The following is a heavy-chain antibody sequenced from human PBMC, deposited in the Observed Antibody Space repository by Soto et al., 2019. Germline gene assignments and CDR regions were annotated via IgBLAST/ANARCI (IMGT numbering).Heavy chain of an antibody. CDR1: GFTFSSYG. D-gene: IGHD3-3*01. J-gene: IGHJ4*02. CDR2: IWYDGSNK. CDR3: ARDGVYYDFWSGPRYYFDY. Sequence: QVQLVESGGGVVQPGRSLRLSCAASGFTFSSYGMHWVRQAPGKGLEWGAVIWYDGSNKYYVDSLKGRFTISRDNSKNTLYLQMNSLRAEDTAVYYCARDGVYYDFWSGPRYYFDYWGQGTLVTVSS. V-gene: IGHV3-33*01.